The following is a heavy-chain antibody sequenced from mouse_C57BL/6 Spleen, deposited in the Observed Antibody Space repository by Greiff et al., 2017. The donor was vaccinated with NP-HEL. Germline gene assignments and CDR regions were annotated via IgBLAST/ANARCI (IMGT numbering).Heavy chain of an antibody. CDR1: GFTFTDYY. V-gene: IGHV7-3*01. Sequence: DVMLVESGGGLVQPGGSLSLSCAASGFTFTDYYMSWVRQPPGKALEWLGFIRNKANGYTTEYSASVKGRFTISRDNSQSILYLQMNALRAEDSATYYCARYPAPYAMDYWGQGTSVTVSS. CDR3: ARYPAPYAMDY. CDR2: IRNKANGYTT. J-gene: IGHJ4*01.